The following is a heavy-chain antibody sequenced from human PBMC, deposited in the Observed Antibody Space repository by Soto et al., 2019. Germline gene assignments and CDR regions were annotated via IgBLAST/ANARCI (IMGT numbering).Heavy chain of an antibody. CDR2: IYYSGST. CDR3: ARRREMATIIDWYFDL. V-gene: IGHV4-39*01. D-gene: IGHD5-12*01. Sequence: QLQLQESGPGLVKPSETLSLTCTVSGGSISSSSYYWGWIRQPPGKGLEWIGSIYYSGSTYYNPSLKSRVTISVDTSKNQFSLKLSSVTAADTAVYYCARRREMATIIDWYFDLWGRGTLVTVSS. J-gene: IGHJ2*01. CDR1: GGSISSSSYY.